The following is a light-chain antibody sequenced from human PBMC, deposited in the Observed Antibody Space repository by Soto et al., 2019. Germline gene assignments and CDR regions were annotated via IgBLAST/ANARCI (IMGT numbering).Light chain of an antibody. CDR2: GAS. J-gene: IGKJ1*01. CDR1: QSVSSN. V-gene: IGKV3-15*01. Sequence: EIVMTQSPATLSVSPGERATLSCRASQSVSSNLAWYQQKPGQAPRLLIYGASARATGIPARFSGSGSGTEFTLTISSLQSEDLAVYYCQQYNYWPPWTFGQGTKVDIK. CDR3: QQYNYWPPWT.